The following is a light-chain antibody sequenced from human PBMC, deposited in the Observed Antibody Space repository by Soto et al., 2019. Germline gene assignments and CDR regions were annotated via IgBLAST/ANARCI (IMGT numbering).Light chain of an antibody. Sequence: EIVLTQSPATLSLSPGERATLSCRASQSVDNFLAWYQQKAGQAPRLLIYDISKRATGIPARFSGSGSGTDFTLTISSLEPEDFAVYYCQQLNSWASLTFGGGTRVEIK. J-gene: IGKJ4*01. CDR3: QQLNSWASLT. V-gene: IGKV3-11*01. CDR1: QSVDNF. CDR2: DIS.